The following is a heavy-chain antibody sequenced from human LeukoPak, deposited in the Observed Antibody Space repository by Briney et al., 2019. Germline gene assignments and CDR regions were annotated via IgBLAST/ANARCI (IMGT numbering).Heavy chain of an antibody. D-gene: IGHD4-23*01. CDR1: GGSISGYS. J-gene: IGHJ4*02. V-gene: IGHV4-59*01. CDR3: ARAAYGGNSGLFDY. Sequence: SETLSLTCTVSGGSISGYSWSWIRQSPGKGLGWIGYIYYTGTTNYSPSLKSRVTMSVDTSKNQFSLKLSSVTAADTAVYYCARAAYGGNSGLFDYWGQGTLVTVSS. CDR2: IYYTGTT.